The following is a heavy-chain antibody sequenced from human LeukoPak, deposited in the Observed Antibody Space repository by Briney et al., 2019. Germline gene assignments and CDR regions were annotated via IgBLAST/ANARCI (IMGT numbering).Heavy chain of an antibody. J-gene: IGHJ5*02. D-gene: IGHD3-16*01. Sequence: SVKVSCKASGYTFTGYYMHWVRQAPGQGLEWMGLINPSGSATRYAQSFQGRVTMTRDLSTSTDYMELSSLRSDDTAVYFCARDISEGDYAWWFDPWGQGTLVTVAS. CDR1: GYTFTGYY. CDR3: ARDISEGDYAWWFDP. CDR2: INPSGSAT. V-gene: IGHV1-46*01.